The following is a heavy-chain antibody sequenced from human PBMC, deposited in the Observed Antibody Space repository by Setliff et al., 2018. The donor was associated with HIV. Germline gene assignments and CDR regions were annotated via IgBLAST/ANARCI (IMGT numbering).Heavy chain of an antibody. CDR2: IRNDGSNE. CDR1: GFPFSDYG. V-gene: IGHV3-30*02. D-gene: IGHD6-19*01. J-gene: IGHJ4*02. Sequence: GGSLRLSCTASGFPFSDYGMHWVRQVPGKGLEWVAFIRNDGSNEYYIDSVKGRFTISRDDSKNTVYLQMNSLTAEDTAVYYCAREGSGWDPGYWGQGSLVTVSS. CDR3: AREGSGWDPGY.